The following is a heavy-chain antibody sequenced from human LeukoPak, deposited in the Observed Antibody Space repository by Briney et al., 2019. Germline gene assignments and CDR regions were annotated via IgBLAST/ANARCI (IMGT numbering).Heavy chain of an antibody. CDR1: GFTFSSYA. J-gene: IGHJ6*02. V-gene: IGHV3-64D*09. Sequence: GGSLRLSCSASGFTFSSYAMHWVRQAPGKGLDYVSAISSNGGTTYYADSVEGRFTISRDNSKNTLHLQVSSLRAEDTAVYYCVKDSGGLPLYGTDVWGQGTTVTVSS. CDR2: ISSNGGTT. CDR3: VKDSGGLPLYGTDV. D-gene: IGHD5-12*01.